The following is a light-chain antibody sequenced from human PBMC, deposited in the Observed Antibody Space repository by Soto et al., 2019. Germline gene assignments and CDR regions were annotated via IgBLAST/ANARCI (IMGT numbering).Light chain of an antibody. CDR2: GTS. Sequence: EIVLTQSPGTLSLSPGERATLSCRASQSVSSSYLAWDQQKPGQAPRLLIYGTSSRATAIPDRFSGSGSGTDFTLTISRLEPEDFALYYCQQYGSSSWTFGQGTKVDIK. J-gene: IGKJ1*01. CDR1: QSVSSSY. CDR3: QQYGSSSWT. V-gene: IGKV3-20*01.